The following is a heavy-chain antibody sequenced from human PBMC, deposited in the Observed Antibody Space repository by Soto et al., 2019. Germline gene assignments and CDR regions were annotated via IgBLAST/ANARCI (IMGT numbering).Heavy chain of an antibody. CDR2: IYYTGHT. CDR1: GGYISSGGNY. J-gene: IGHJ4*02. V-gene: IGHV4-31*03. CDR3: AREDIHEAFVDS. Sequence: SDTLSLTCSVSGGYISSGGNYWSWIRQHPGKGLEWIGFIYYTGHTKYNAALKSRASISGDMSENQFSLTLTSVTAADTAVYYCAREDIHEAFVDSCGPGILVT.